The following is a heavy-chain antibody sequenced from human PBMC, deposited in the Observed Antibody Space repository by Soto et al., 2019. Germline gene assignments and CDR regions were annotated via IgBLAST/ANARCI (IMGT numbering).Heavy chain of an antibody. CDR3: ARTDCSSTSCYTGDGVYYYYYGMDV. Sequence: SVKVSCKASGGTFSSYAISWVRQAPGQGLEWMGGIIPIFGTANYAQKFQGRVTITADKSTSTAYMELSSLGSEDTAVYYCARTDCSSTSCYTGDGVYYYYYGMDVWGQGTTVTVSS. CDR2: IIPIFGTA. V-gene: IGHV1-69*06. D-gene: IGHD2-2*02. CDR1: GGTFSSYA. J-gene: IGHJ6*02.